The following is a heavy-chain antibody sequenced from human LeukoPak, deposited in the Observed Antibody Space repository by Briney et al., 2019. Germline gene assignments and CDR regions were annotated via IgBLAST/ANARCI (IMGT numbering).Heavy chain of an antibody. CDR1: GFTFNSYG. CDR2: IWYDGGNK. CDR3: ARGRRSTGDTSWYFDS. D-gene: IGHD1-26*01. Sequence: SGGSLRLSCAASGFTFNSYGMHWVRQAPGKGLEWVAAIWYDGGNKYYADSVKGRFAISRDNSKNTLDLQMNSLRAEDTAEYYCARGRRSTGDTSWYFDSWGQGTLDTVSS. J-gene: IGHJ4*02. V-gene: IGHV3-33*01.